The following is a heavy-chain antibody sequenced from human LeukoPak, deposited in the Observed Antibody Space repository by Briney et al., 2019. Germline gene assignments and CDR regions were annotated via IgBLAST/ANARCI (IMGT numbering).Heavy chain of an antibody. J-gene: IGHJ4*02. V-gene: IGHV3-23*01. D-gene: IGHD4-17*01. CDR2: IGGRGTIT. CDR1: GFTFSSYV. Sequence: PGGSLRLSCAASGFTFSSYVMSWVRQAPGKGLEWVSAIGGRGTITYYADSVKGRFTISKDNSKNTLYLQMNSLRAEDTAVYYCAKDDDYVEYGYYFDFWGQGTLVTVSS. CDR3: AKDDDYVEYGYYFDF.